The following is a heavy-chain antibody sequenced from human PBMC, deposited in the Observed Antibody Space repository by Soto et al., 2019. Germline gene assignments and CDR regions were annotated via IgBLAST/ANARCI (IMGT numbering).Heavy chain of an antibody. CDR3: ARDPDTLVSMDV. Sequence: EVQLVESGGGSVQPGGSLRLSCAASGFTFSNYWMHWVRQAPGKGLVWVSRINADGSSTSYVDSVKGRFTISRDNAENTVYLQMNSLRAEDTAIYYCARDPDTLVSMDVWGIGTTVTVSS. J-gene: IGHJ6*04. D-gene: IGHD2-8*02. CDR2: INADGSST. V-gene: IGHV3-74*01. CDR1: GFTFSNYW.